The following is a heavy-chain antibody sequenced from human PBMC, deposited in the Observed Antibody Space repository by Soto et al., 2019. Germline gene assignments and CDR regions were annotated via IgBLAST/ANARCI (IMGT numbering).Heavy chain of an antibody. CDR1: GYTFTSYY. Sequence: QVQLVQSGAEVKKPGASVKVSCKVSGYTFTSYYMHWVRQAPGQGLEWMGIINPSGGSTSYAQKFQGRVTMTRDTSTSTVYMELSSLRSEDTAVYYCARELVPAAMARNYYYYGMDVWGQGTTVTVSS. J-gene: IGHJ6*02. CDR3: ARELVPAAMARNYYYYGMDV. CDR2: INPSGGST. D-gene: IGHD2-2*01. V-gene: IGHV1-46*01.